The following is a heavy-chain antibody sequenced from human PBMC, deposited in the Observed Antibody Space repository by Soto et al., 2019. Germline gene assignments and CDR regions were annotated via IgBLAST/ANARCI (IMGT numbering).Heavy chain of an antibody. J-gene: IGHJ4*02. V-gene: IGHV3-33*01. CDR2: IWYDSREE. CDR3: ARDDSPNYYVSGSYFNV. CDR1: GFTFSNYG. Sequence: QPGGSLRLSCVASGFTFSNYGMHWVRQAPGKGLEWVAGIWYDSREEYYIDSVKGRFTISRDNSKNTLYLQMNSLRVEDMAVYFCARDDSPNYYVSGSYFNVWGQGTPVTVSS. D-gene: IGHD3-10*01.